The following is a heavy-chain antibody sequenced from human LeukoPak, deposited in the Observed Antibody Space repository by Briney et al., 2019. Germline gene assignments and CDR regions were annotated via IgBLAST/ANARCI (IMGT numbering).Heavy chain of an antibody. V-gene: IGHV3-7*03. CDR1: GLTFRRYW. D-gene: IGHD3-3*01. Sequence: GGSLRLSCTAPGLTFRRYWMNWVRQAPGKGLEWVANIKPDGSATSYVDSVKGRFTISRDNVKNSVYLQMNSLRAEDTAVYYCAKSITIFGVVIGWGQGTLVTVSS. J-gene: IGHJ4*02. CDR3: AKSITIFGVVIG. CDR2: IKPDGSAT.